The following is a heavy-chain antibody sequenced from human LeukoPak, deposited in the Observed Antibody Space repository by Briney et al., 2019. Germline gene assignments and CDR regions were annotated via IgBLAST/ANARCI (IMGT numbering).Heavy chain of an antibody. Sequence: GASVKVSCKASGGTFSSYAISWVRQAPGQGLEWMGRIIPILGIANYAQKFQGRVTITADKSTSTAYMELSSLRSEDTAVYYCAREGLAVAADYYYYGMDVWGQGTTVTVPS. J-gene: IGHJ6*02. CDR2: IIPILGIA. CDR1: GGTFSSYA. D-gene: IGHD6-19*01. CDR3: AREGLAVAADYYYYGMDV. V-gene: IGHV1-69*04.